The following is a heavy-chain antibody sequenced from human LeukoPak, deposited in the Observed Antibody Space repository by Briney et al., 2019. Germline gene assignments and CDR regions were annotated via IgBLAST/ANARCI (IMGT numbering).Heavy chain of an antibody. Sequence: SETLSLTCTVSGGSISSSGYYWGWIRQPLGQGLEWIGSIYYTGSTYSNPSLKSRVTISLDTSKNQFSLKVNSVTAADTAVYYCARPPLHCSGGSCYFFDYWGQGTLVTVSS. CDR3: ARPPLHCSGGSCYFFDY. J-gene: IGHJ4*02. CDR2: IYYTGST. D-gene: IGHD2-15*01. V-gene: IGHV4-39*01. CDR1: GGSISSSGYY.